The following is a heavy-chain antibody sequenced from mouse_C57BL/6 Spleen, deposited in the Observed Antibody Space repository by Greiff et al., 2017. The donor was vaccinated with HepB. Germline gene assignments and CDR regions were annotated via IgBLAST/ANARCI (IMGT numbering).Heavy chain of an antibody. CDR3: ARDKGYGSSYYRFAY. V-gene: IGHV7-3*01. CDR1: GFTFTDYY. CDR2: IRNKANGYTT. J-gene: IGHJ3*01. D-gene: IGHD1-1*01. Sequence: EVQGVESGGGLVQPGGSLSLSCAASGFTFTDYYMSWVRQPPGKALEWLGFIRNKANGYTTEYSASVKGRFTISRDNSQSILYRQMNALSAEDSSTDSCARDKGYGSSYYRFAYWGQGTLVTVSA.